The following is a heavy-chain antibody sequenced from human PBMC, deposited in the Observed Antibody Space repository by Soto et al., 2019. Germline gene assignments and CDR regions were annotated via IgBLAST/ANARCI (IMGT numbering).Heavy chain of an antibody. J-gene: IGHJ6*03. V-gene: IGHV3-7*01. D-gene: IGHD3-16*01. CDR3: ARDARGGDYYYYYMDV. Sequence: DSVKGRFTISRDDAKNSLYLQTNSLGAEDTAVYYCARDARGGDYYYYYMDVWGKGTTVTVSS.